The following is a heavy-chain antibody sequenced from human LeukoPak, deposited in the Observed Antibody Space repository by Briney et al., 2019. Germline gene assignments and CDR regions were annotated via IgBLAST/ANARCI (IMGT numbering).Heavy chain of an antibody. Sequence: GGCLRLSCAASGFTFSSFAKTWVRQAPGKGLEWVSSVSGNGGTTYYADSVKGRFTISRDNSKNTLYLQMNSLRAEDTAVYYCAKIGAAGASDYWGQGALVTVSS. D-gene: IGHD6-13*01. CDR1: GFTFSSFA. CDR3: AKIGAAGASDY. CDR2: VSGNGGTT. V-gene: IGHV3-23*01. J-gene: IGHJ4*02.